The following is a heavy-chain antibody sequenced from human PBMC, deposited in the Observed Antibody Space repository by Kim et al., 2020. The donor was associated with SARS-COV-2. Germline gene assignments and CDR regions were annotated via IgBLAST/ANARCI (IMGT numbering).Heavy chain of an antibody. V-gene: IGHV3-13*04. CDR3: ARGPFPEAGMDV. J-gene: IGHJ6*02. Sequence: GGSLRLSCAASGFTFSSYDMHWVRQATGKGLEWVSAIGTAGDTYYPGSVKGRFTISRENAKNSLYLQMNSLRAGDTAVYYCARGPFPEAGMDVWGQGTTVTVSS. CDR1: GFTFSSYD. CDR2: IGTAGDT.